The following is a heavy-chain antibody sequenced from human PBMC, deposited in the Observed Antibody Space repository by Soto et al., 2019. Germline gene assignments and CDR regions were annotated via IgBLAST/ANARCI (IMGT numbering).Heavy chain of an antibody. CDR2: IYYSGST. J-gene: IGHJ5*02. D-gene: IGHD2-2*02. V-gene: IGHV4-59*01. CDR1: GGSISSYY. CDR3: ARDRLGYCSSTSRYTDWFDP. Sequence: KPSETLSLTCTVSGGSISSYYWSWIRQPPGKGLEWIGYIYYSGSTNYNPSLKSRVTISVDTSKNQFSLKLSSVTAADTAVYYCARDRLGYCSSTSRYTDWFDPWGQGTLVTVSS.